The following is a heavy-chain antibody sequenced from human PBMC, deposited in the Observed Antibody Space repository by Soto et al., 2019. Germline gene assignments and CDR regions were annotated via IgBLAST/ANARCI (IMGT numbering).Heavy chain of an antibody. CDR3: AHRAFMPLHTWFDP. J-gene: IGHJ5*02. CDR1: GFSLSTSGVG. V-gene: IGHV2-5*02. CDR2: IYWDDDK. D-gene: IGHD2-2*01. Sequence: QITLKESGPTLVKPTQTLTLTCTFSGFSLSTSGVGVGWIRQPPGKALEWLAVIYWDDDKRYSPSLKSRLTITHDTSKNPVVLTMTNMDPVDTATYYCAHRAFMPLHTWFDPWGQGTLVTVSS.